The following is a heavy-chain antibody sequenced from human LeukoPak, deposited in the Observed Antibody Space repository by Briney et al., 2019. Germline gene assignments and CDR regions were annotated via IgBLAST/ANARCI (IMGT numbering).Heavy chain of an antibody. J-gene: IGHJ4*02. CDR3: ARDSGYGSFDY. V-gene: IGHV4-59*01. D-gene: IGHD5-12*01. CDR1: GGPISTYY. Sequence: SETLSLTCTVSGGPISTYYWRWIRQPPGKGLEWVGYIYYSGITNYNPSLKSRVTISVDTSKNQFSLKLSSVTAADTAVYYCARDSGYGSFDYWGQGSLVTVSS. CDR2: IYYSGIT.